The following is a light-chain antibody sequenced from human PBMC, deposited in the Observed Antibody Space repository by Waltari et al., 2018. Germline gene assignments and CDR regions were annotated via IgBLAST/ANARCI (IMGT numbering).Light chain of an antibody. J-gene: IGKJ1*01. CDR2: GAS. CDR3: QQYGSSPWT. Sequence: EIVLTHSPGTLSLSPGDRATLPCRASQSVISSYLAWYQQKPGQAPRVLTHGASNRATGIPDRFSGSGSGTDFTLTISRLEPEDFAVYYCQQYGSSPWTFGQGTKVEIK. V-gene: IGKV3-20*01. CDR1: QSVISSY.